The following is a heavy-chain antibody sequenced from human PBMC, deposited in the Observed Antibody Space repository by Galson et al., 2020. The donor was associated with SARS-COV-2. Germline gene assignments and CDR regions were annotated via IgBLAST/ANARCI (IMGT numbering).Heavy chain of an antibody. D-gene: IGHD2-21*02. V-gene: IGHV1-69*13. CDR1: GGTFSSYA. J-gene: IGHJ3*02. CDR2: IIPTFGTA. Sequence: SVKVSCKASGGTFSSYAISWVRQAPGQGLEWMGGIIPTFGTANYAQKFQGRVTITADESTSTAYMELSSLRSEDTAVYYCAAIFTYCGGDCAPGAFDIWGQGIMVTVSS. CDR3: AAIFTYCGGDCAPGAFDI.